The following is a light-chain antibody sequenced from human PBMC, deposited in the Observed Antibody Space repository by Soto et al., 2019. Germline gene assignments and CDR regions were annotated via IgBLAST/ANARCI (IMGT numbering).Light chain of an antibody. J-gene: IGLJ2*01. CDR3: SSYTSSSTLVV. CDR1: SSDVGGYNY. V-gene: IGLV2-14*01. Sequence: QSALTQPASVSGSPGQSITNSCTGTSSDVGGYNYVSWYQQHPGKVPKLMIYDVTNRPSGVSNRFSGSKSGNTASLTISGLQAEDEADYYCSSYTSSSTLVVFGGGTKLTVL. CDR2: DVT.